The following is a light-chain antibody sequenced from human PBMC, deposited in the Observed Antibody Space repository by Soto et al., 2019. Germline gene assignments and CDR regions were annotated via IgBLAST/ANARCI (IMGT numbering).Light chain of an antibody. Sequence: QSVLTQPPSASETPGQRVTISCSGSSSNIGRHSVSWYQQLPGMAPKLLIDSDDQRPSGVSDRFSGSRSGTSASLAISGLQSDDESDYYCAAWDDSLNGVVFGGGTKLTVL. CDR1: SSNIGRHS. J-gene: IGLJ3*02. CDR3: AAWDDSLNGVV. V-gene: IGLV1-44*01. CDR2: SDD.